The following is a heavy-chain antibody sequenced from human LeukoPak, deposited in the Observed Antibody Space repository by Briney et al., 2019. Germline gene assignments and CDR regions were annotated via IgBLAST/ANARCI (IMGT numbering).Heavy chain of an antibody. CDR2: IYYTGST. V-gene: IGHV4-59*01. Sequence: SETLSLTCTVSGGSISSYHWSWIRQPPGKGLQWIGHIYYTGSTNYNPSLKSRLTISLDTSKNQFSLKLSSVTAADTAVYYCARSENWVLNWFDPWGQGTLVTVSS. J-gene: IGHJ5*02. CDR1: GGSISSYH. D-gene: IGHD7-27*01. CDR3: ARSENWVLNWFDP.